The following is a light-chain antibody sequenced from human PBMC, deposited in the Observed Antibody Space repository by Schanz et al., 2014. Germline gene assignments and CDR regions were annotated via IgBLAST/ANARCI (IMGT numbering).Light chain of an antibody. J-gene: IGKJ2*01. Sequence: EIVLTQSPGTLSLSPGDRASLSCRASQTVSSSYLAWYQQKPGQAPRLLIYGASRRAPGIPDRFSGSGSGSDFTLTISRLDPEDFAVYYCQQYGSSPPYTFGQGTKLEIK. CDR2: GAS. CDR1: QTVSSSY. V-gene: IGKV3-20*01. CDR3: QQYGSSPPYT.